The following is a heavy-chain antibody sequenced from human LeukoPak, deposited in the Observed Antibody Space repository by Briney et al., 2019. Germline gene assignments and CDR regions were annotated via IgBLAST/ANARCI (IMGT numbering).Heavy chain of an antibody. CDR3: AKVADVYSVYYFDS. CDR1: GFTFSSYG. Sequence: GGSPRLSCAASGFTFSSYGMSWVRQAPGKGLEWVSAISGSGGSTYYADSVKGRFTISRDNSKNTLYLQMNSLRAEDTAVYYCAKVADVYSVYYFDSWGPGTLVTVSS. J-gene: IGHJ4*02. V-gene: IGHV3-23*01. CDR2: ISGSGGST. D-gene: IGHD2-21*01.